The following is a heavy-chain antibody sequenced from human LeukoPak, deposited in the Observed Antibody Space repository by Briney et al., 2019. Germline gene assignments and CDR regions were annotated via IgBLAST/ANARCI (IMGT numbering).Heavy chain of an antibody. J-gene: IGHJ5*02. CDR2: IYYSGST. Sequence: SETLSLTCTVSGGSISSYYWSWIRQPPGKGLEWIGYIYYSGSTNYNPSLKSRVTISVDTSKNQFSLKLSFVTAADTAVYYCAREGRGSSWYWFDPWGQGTLVTVSS. CDR3: AREGRGSSWYWFDP. CDR1: GGSISSYY. D-gene: IGHD6-13*01. V-gene: IGHV4-59*01.